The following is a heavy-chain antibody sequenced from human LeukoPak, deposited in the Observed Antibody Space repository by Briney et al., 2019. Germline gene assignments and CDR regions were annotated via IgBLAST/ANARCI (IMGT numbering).Heavy chain of an antibody. CDR2: IYHSGST. CDR3: ARDSSGWFDDAFDI. CDR1: GYSVSSGFF. D-gene: IGHD6-19*01. Sequence: SETLSLTCAVSGYSVSSGFFWGWIRPPPGKGLEWIGSIYHSGSTYYNPSLKSRVTISLDTSKNQFSLRLSSVTAADTAVYYCARDSSGWFDDAFDIWGQGTMVAVSS. V-gene: IGHV4-38-2*02. J-gene: IGHJ3*02.